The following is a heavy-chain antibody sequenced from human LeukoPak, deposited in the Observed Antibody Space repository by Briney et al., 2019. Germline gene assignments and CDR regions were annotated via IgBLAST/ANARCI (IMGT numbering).Heavy chain of an antibody. CDR1: GYTFTSYG. Sequence: GALVKVSCKASGYTFTSYGISWVRQAPGQGLEWMGWISAYNGNTNYAQKLQGRVTMTTDTSTSTAYMELRSLRSDDTAVYYCARVRGDSSSWYEAGWGDHWGQGTLVTVSS. J-gene: IGHJ4*02. D-gene: IGHD6-13*01. CDR3: ARVRGDSSSWYEAGWGDH. V-gene: IGHV1-18*01. CDR2: ISAYNGNT.